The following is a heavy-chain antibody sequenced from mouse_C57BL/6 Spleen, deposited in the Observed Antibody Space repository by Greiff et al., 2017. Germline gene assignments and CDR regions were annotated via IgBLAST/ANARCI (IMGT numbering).Heavy chain of an antibody. CDR3: ARRVYYGSSGDYFDY. J-gene: IGHJ2*01. D-gene: IGHD1-1*01. CDR2: IDPSDSYT. CDR1: GYTFTSYW. V-gene: IGHV1-50*01. Sequence: QVQLQQPGAELVKPGASVTLSCKASGYTFTSYWMQWVKQRPGQGLEWIGEIDPSDSYTNYNQKFKGKATLTVDTSSSTAYMQLSSLTSEDSAVYYCARRVYYGSSGDYFDYWGQGTTLTVSS.